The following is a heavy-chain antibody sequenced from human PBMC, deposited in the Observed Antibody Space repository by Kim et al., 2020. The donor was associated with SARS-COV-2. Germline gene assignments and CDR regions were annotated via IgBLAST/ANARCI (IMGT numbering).Heavy chain of an antibody. V-gene: IGHV3-23*01. J-gene: IGHJ4*02. D-gene: IGHD6-13*01. CDR3: AKEDRIAAAGTADY. Sequence: AESLKGRFTISRDNSKTTLYLQMNSLRAAETAVYYCAKEDRIAAAGTADYWGQGTLVTVSS.